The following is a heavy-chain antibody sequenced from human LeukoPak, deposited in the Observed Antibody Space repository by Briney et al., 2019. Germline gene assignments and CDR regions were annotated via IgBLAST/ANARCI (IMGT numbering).Heavy chain of an antibody. CDR2: IIPIFGTA. V-gene: IGHV1-69*01. J-gene: IGHJ3*02. D-gene: IGHD3-10*01. CDR1: GGTFSSYS. Sequence: SVKVSCKASGGTFSSYSISWVRQAPGQGLEWMGGIIPIFGTANYAQKFQGRVTITADESTSTAYMELSSLRSEDTAVYYCARGQLPYYYGSGSYQDAFDIWGQGTMVTVSS. CDR3: ARGQLPYYYGSGSYQDAFDI.